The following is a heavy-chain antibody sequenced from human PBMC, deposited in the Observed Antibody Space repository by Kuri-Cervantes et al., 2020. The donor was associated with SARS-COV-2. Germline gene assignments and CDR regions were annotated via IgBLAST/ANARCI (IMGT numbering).Heavy chain of an antibody. CDR1: GGSFSDYY. J-gene: IGHJ6*03. CDR2: INHSGNT. V-gene: IGHV4-34*01. D-gene: IGHD3-3*01. CDR3: ARVGRFLVWLLSVGGYYYYMDV. Sequence: SETLSLTCAVYGGSFSDYYWSWVRQPPGKGLEWIGEINHSGNTNYDPSLKSRVTISIDTSKNQFSLKLSSMTAADTAVYYCARVGRFLVWLLSVGGYYYYMDVWGKGTTVTVSS.